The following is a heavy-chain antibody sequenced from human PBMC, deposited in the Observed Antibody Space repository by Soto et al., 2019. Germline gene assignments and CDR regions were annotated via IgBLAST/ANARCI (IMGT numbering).Heavy chain of an antibody. Sequence: QVQLVESGGGVVQPGTSLRLSCAASGFIFNSYSIHWVRQAPGKGLEWVAVISYDGNTQYYGDSLKGRFIVSRENSKNTAYMQMNDLRADDTAVYYCAKVSRASRSSTSDFDYWGQGTLVTVSS. CDR2: ISYDGNTQ. V-gene: IGHV3-30-3*01. J-gene: IGHJ4*02. CDR3: AKVSRASRSSTSDFDY. CDR1: GFIFNSYS. D-gene: IGHD3-10*01.